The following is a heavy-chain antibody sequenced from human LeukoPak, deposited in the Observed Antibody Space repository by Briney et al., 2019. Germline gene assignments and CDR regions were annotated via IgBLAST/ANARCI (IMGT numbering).Heavy chain of an antibody. CDR1: GFTFDDYG. D-gene: IGHD5-12*01. CDR3: AKDGNSGYDYYFDY. J-gene: IGHJ4*02. V-gene: IGHV3-48*01. Sequence: GGSLRLSCAASGFTFDDYGMSWVRQAPGKGLEWVSYISSSSSTIYYADSVKGRFTISRDNSKNTLYLQMNSLRAEDTAVYYCAKDGNSGYDYYFDYWGQGTLVTVSS. CDR2: ISSSSSTI.